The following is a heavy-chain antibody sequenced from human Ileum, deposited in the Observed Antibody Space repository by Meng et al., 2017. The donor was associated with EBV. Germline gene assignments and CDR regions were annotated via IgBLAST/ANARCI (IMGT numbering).Heavy chain of an antibody. CDR1: GFSLSISGVG. V-gene: IGHV2-5*02. Sequence: HITLKESGPTLVKPXXTLTLTXPFSGFSLSISGVGVGWIRQPPGKALEWLALIYWDDDKRYSPSLKSRLTITKDTSKNQVVLTMTNMDPVDTATYYCTHRPMTSAYYYFDYWGQGTLVTVSS. J-gene: IGHJ4*02. CDR3: THRPMTSAYYYFDY. D-gene: IGHD3-22*01. CDR2: IYWDDDK.